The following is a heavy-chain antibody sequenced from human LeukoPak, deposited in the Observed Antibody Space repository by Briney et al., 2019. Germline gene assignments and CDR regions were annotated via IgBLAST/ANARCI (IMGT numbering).Heavy chain of an antibody. CDR3: ARGFEAVLRYFDWLSPRGAFDI. V-gene: IGHV1-8*01. D-gene: IGHD3-9*01. CDR2: MSPNSGNT. Sequence: ASVKVSCTASGYTFTSYDINWVQQATGQGLEWMGWMSPNSGNTGYAQKFQGRVTMTRNTSISTAYMELSSLRSEDTAVYYCARGFEAVLRYFDWLSPRGAFDIWGQGTMVTVSS. J-gene: IGHJ3*02. CDR1: GYTFTSYD.